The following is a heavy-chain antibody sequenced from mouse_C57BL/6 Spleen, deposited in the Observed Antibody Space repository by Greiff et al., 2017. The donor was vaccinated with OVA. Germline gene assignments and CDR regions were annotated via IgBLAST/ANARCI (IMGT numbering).Heavy chain of an antibody. CDR1: GFTFSSYA. CDR2: ISSGGDYI. V-gene: IGHV5-9-1*02. J-gene: IGHJ2*01. Sequence: EVKLEESGEGLVKPGGSLKLSCAASGFTFSSYAMSWVRQTPEKRLEWVAYISSGGDYIYYADTVKGRFTISRDNARNTLYLQMSSLKSEDTAMYYCTRGEGYDYVFDYWGQGTTLTVSS. D-gene: IGHD2-4*01. CDR3: TRGEGYDYVFDY.